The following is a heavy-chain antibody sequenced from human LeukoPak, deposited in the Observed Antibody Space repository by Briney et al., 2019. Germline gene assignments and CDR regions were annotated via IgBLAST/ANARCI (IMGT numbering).Heavy chain of an antibody. CDR2: IYYSGST. V-gene: IGHV4-31*03. J-gene: IGHJ5*02. Sequence: PSQTLSLTCTVSGGSISSGGYYWSWIRQHPGKGLEWIGYIYYSGSTYYNPSLKSRVTISVDTSKNQFSLKLSSVTAADTAVYYCARPYGSGSYRWRGFDPWGQGTLVTVSS. CDR1: GGSISSGGYY. D-gene: IGHD3-10*01. CDR3: ARPYGSGSYRWRGFDP.